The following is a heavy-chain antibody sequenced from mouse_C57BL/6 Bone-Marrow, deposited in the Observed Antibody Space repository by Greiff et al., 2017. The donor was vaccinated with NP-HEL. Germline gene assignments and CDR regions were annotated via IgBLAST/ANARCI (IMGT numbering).Heavy chain of an antibody. J-gene: IGHJ1*03. Sequence: DVKLVESGGGLVKPGGSLKLSCAASGFTFSDYGMHWVRQAPEKGLEWVAYISSGSSTIYYADTVKGRFTISRDNAKNTLFLQMTSLRSEDTAMYYCARDYYVSSYVEWYFDVWGTGTTVTVSS. CDR2: ISSGSSTI. CDR1: GFTFSDYG. CDR3: ARDYYVSSYVEWYFDV. D-gene: IGHD1-1*01. V-gene: IGHV5-17*01.